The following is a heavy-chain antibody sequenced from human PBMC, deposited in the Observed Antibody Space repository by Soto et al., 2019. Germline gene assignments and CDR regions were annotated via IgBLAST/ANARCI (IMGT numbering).Heavy chain of an antibody. CDR1: GFTFSSYG. D-gene: IGHD2-15*01. J-gene: IGHJ3*02. Sequence: QVQLVESGGGVVQPGRSLRLSCAAYGFTFSSYGMHWVRQAPGKGLEWVAVIWYDGSNKYYADSVKGRFTISRDNSKNTLYLQMNSLRAEDTAVYYCARDPGYCSGGSCYAFDIWGQGTMVTVSS. CDR2: IWYDGSNK. CDR3: ARDPGYCSGGSCYAFDI. V-gene: IGHV3-33*01.